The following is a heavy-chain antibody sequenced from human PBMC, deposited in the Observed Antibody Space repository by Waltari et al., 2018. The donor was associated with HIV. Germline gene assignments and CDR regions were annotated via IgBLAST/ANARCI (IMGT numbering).Heavy chain of an antibody. CDR2: IKQDGSEK. CDR1: SYW. D-gene: IGHD6-19*01. J-gene: IGHJ4*02. Sequence: SYWMSWVRQAPGKGLEWVANIKQDGSEKYYVDSVKGRFTISRDNAKNSLYLQMNSLRAEDTAVYYCARVPAVAGPYYFDYWGQGTLVTVSS. V-gene: IGHV3-7*01. CDR3: ARVPAVAGPYYFDY.